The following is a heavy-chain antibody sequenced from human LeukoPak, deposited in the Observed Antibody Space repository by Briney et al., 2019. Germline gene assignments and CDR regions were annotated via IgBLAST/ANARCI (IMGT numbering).Heavy chain of an antibody. CDR1: GFTFSSYS. Sequence: PGGSLRLSCAASGFTFSSYSMNWVRQAPGKGLEWVSSISSSSSYIYYADSVKGRFTISRDNAKNSLYLQMNSLRAEDTAAYYCARVYGSGSYSGYWGQGTLVTVSS. CDR2: ISSSSSYI. J-gene: IGHJ4*02. V-gene: IGHV3-21*01. CDR3: ARVYGSGSYSGY. D-gene: IGHD3-10*01.